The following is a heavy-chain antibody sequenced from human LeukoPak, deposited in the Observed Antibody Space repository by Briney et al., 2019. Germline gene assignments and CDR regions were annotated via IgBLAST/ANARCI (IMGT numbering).Heavy chain of an antibody. CDR1: GYTFTGYY. J-gene: IGHJ5*02. CDR2: INPNSGGT. D-gene: IGHD2-2*01. CDR3: AREGPRYCSSTSCSLRAWFDP. V-gene: IGHV1-2*02. Sequence: VSVKVSCKASGYTFTGYYMHWVRQAPGQGLEWMGWINPNSGGTNYAQKFQGRVTMTRDTSISTAYMELSRLRSDDTAVYYCAREGPRYCSSTSCSLRAWFDPWGQGTLVTVSS.